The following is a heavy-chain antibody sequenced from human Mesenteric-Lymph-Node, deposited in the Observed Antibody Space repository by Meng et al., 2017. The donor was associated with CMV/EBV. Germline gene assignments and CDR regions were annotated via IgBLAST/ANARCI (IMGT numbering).Heavy chain of an antibody. V-gene: IGHV3-15*01. D-gene: IGHD3-16*02. CDR2: IKSKTDGGTT. J-gene: IGHJ3*02. Sequence: MSWVRQAPGEGLEWVGRIKSKTDGGTTDYAAPVKGRFTISRDDSKNTLYLQMNSLKTEDTAVYYCTTDRYYDYVWGSYRSFSDAFDIWGQGTMVTVSS. CDR3: TTDRYYDYVWGSYRSFSDAFDI.